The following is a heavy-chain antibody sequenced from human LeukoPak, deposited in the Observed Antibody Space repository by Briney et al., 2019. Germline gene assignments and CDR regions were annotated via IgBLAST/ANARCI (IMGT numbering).Heavy chain of an antibody. CDR1: GXXXSSYY. CDR3: ARGRRGDYYYYYGMDV. J-gene: IGHJ6*02. D-gene: IGHD3-16*01. Sequence: TLSXXXXXSGXXXSSYYXSWIRQPPGKGLEWIGYIYYRGSTNYNPSLKSRVTISVDTSKNQFSLKLSSVTAADTAVYYCARGRRGDYYYYYGMDVWGQGTTVTVSS. V-gene: IGHV4-59*01. CDR2: IYYRGST.